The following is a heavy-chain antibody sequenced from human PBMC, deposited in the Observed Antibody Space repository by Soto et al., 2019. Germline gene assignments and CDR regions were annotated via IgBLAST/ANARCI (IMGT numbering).Heavy chain of an antibody. CDR2: VDHEDGAA. CDR1: GSTHTELS. CDR3: ATGFAYSSSWYCDFDY. J-gene: IGHJ4*02. Sequence: ASVKVSCRVSGSTHTELSMHWVRQDPGKELEWMGGVDHEDGAAIYAQQFQGRVTMTEDTSTDTAYMELTSLRSEDTAVYYYATGFAYSSSWYCDFDYWGQGTLVTVSS. D-gene: IGHD6-13*01. V-gene: IGHV1-24*01.